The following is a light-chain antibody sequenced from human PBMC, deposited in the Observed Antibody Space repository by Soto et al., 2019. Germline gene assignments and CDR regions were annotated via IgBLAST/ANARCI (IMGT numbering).Light chain of an antibody. J-gene: IGLJ2*01. Sequence: QSALTQPASLSGSPGQSITISCTGTSSDIGAYDYVSWFQQHPGKAPKLLIYTNNQRPSGVPDRFSASKSGTSASLAISGLRSEDEADYYCAAWHDSLSGVIFGGGTKLTVL. CDR2: TNN. CDR1: SSDIGAYDY. CDR3: AAWHDSLSGVI. V-gene: IGLV1-47*02.